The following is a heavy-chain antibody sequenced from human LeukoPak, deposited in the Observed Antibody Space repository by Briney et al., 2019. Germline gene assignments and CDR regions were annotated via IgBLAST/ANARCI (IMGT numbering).Heavy chain of an antibody. CDR2: IYYSGST. D-gene: IGHD1-26*01. CDR1: GGSISSYY. J-gene: IGHJ4*02. CDR3: ARAREGIIDY. V-gene: IGHV4-59*01. Sequence: SETLSLTCTVSGGSISSYYWSWIRQPPGKGLEWIGYIYYSGSTNYNPSLKSRVTISVDTSKNQFSLKLSSVTAADTAVYYCARAREGIIDYWGQGTLVTVSS.